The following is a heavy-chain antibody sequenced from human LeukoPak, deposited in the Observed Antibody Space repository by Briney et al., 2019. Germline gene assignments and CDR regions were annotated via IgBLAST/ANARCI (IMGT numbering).Heavy chain of an antibody. CDR2: IYYSGST. Sequence: PSETLFLTCTVSGGSISSSSYYWGWIRQPPGKGLEWIGSIYYSGSTYYNPSLKSRVTISVDTSKNQFSLKLSSVTAADTAVYYCARSGIAVAGQFDYWGQGTLVTVSS. D-gene: IGHD6-19*01. V-gene: IGHV4-39*07. CDR1: GGSISSSSYY. J-gene: IGHJ4*02. CDR3: ARSGIAVAGQFDY.